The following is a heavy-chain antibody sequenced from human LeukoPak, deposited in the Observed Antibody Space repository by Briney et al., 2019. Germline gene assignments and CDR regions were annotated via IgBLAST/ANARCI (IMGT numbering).Heavy chain of an antibody. CDR1: GYTFTGYY. V-gene: IGHV1-2*02. CDR2: INPNSGGT. D-gene: IGHD6-19*01. J-gene: IGHJ4*02. Sequence: ASVKVSCKASGYTFTGYYMHWVRQAPGQGLEWMGWINPNSGGTSYAQKFQGRVTMTRDTSISTAYMELSRLRSDDTAVYYCARDGGSGWSSAFFDFWGQGTLVTVSS. CDR3: ARDGGSGWSSAFFDF.